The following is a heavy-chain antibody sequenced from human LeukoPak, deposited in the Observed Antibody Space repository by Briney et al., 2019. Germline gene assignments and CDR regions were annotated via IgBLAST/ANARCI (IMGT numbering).Heavy chain of an antibody. Sequence: SGGSLRLSCAASGFTFSGSAMHWVRQASGKGLEWVGRIRSKANSYATAYAASVKGRFTISRDDSKNTAYLQMNSLETEDTAVYYCTRHVDTAMVWAPDYWGQGTLVTVSS. CDR1: GFTFSGSA. J-gene: IGHJ4*02. CDR2: IRSKANSYAT. V-gene: IGHV3-73*01. CDR3: TRHVDTAMVWAPDY. D-gene: IGHD5-18*01.